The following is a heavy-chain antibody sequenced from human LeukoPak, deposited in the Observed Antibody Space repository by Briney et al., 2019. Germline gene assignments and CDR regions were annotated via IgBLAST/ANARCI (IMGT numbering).Heavy chain of an antibody. CDR3: ARDTSGGARLGY. CDR2: VDPDSGGT. J-gene: IGHJ4*02. Sequence: ASVKVSCKASGYTFTGYFIHWVRQPPGQGLEWMGWVDPDSGGTNYAQKFQGRVTMTRDTSVNTAYMELSRLTSDDTAVYFCARDTSGGARLGYWGQGTLVTVSS. CDR1: GYTFTGYF. V-gene: IGHV1-2*02. D-gene: IGHD3-16*01.